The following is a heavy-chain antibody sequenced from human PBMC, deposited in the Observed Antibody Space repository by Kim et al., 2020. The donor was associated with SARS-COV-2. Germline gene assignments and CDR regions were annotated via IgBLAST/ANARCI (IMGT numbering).Heavy chain of an antibody. Sequence: GGSLRLSCAASGFTFSDYYMSWIRQAPGKGLEWVSYISSSGSTIYYADSVKGRFTISRDNAKNSLYLQMNSLRAEDTAVYYCARGRDYGDYDVYFDYWGQGTLVTVSS. D-gene: IGHD4-17*01. J-gene: IGHJ4*02. CDR1: GFTFSDYY. V-gene: IGHV3-11*01. CDR2: ISSSGSTI. CDR3: ARGRDYGDYDVYFDY.